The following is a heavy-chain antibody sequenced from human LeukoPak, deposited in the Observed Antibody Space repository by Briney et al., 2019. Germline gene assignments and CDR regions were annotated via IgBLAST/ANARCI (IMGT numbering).Heavy chain of an antibody. J-gene: IGHJ6*02. CDR2: ISSSSSDI. V-gene: IGHV3-21*01. CDR1: GFTFCSYS. Sequence: GGSLRLSCAACGFTFCSYSMNWVRQAPGKGLEWVSSISSSSSDIYYADSVKGRFTISRDNAKNSLYLQMNILRAEATAVYYCAAAGDYYYYYGMDVWGQGTTVTVSS. CDR3: AAAGDYYYYYGMDV. D-gene: IGHD6-13*01.